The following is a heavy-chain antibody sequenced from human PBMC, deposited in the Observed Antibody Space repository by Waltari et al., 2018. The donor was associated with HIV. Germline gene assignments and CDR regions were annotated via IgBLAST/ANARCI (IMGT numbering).Heavy chain of an antibody. V-gene: IGHV1-8*02. J-gene: IGHJ4*02. CDR2: MNPDNGDA. Sequence: QVQLVQSGAEIKKTRASVRVACKASGYSFIDFDINRVRRAPGRGLEWVGWMNPDNGDAGYGHKFRGRFTLTRDTSTDTAYMEVDNLKSEDTAIYFCTKGRRGTLFGDEWGQGTLVTVSS. CDR1: GYSFIDFD. CDR3: TKGRRGTLFGDE. D-gene: IGHD3-3*01.